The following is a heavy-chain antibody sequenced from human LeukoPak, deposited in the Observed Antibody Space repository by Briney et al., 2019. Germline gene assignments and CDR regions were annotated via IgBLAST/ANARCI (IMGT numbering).Heavy chain of an antibody. D-gene: IGHD2-2*01. CDR3: ASSHCSSTSCYHGELDY. J-gene: IGHJ4*02. V-gene: IGHV4-61*02. CDR2: IYTSGST. Sequence: SETLPLTRTVSGGSISSGSYYWSWIRHPAGKGLEWSGRIYTSGSTNYNPSLKSRVTISVDTSKNQFSLKLSSVTAADTAVYYCASSHCSSTSCYHGELDYWGQGTLVTVSS. CDR1: GGSISSGSYY.